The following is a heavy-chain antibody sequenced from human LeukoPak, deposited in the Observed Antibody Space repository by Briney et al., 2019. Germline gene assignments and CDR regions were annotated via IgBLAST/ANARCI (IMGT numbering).Heavy chain of an antibody. CDR2: INPNSGDT. Sequence: ASVKVSCKAPGYTFTGYYMHWVRQAPGQGLEWMGWINPNSGDTNYAQKFQGRVTMTRDTSISTAYMELSRLRSDDTAVYYCARAGGCCTNGVCYTYNWFDPWGQGTLVTVSS. CDR3: ARAGGCCTNGVCYTYNWFDP. J-gene: IGHJ5*02. D-gene: IGHD2-8*01. CDR1: GYTFTGYY. V-gene: IGHV1-2*02.